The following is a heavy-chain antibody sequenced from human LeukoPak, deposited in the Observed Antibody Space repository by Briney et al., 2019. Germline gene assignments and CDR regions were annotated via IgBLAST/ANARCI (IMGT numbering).Heavy chain of an antibody. J-gene: IGHJ3*02. D-gene: IGHD6-13*01. V-gene: IGHV4-39*07. CDR3: ARKGASIAAAEDAFDI. Sequence: SETLSLTCTVSGDSISSTNYYWGWIRQPPGKGLEWIGSIYYSGSTYYNPSLKSRVTISVDTSKNQFSLKLSSVTAADTAVYYCARKGASIAAAEDAFDIWGQGTMVTVSS. CDR2: IYYSGST. CDR1: GDSISSTNYY.